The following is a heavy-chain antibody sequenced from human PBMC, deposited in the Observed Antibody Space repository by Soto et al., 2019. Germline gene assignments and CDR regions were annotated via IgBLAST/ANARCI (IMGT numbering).Heavy chain of an antibody. CDR2: MNPNSGNT. V-gene: IGHV1-8*01. CDR1: GYTFTSYD. CDR3: ARVNRVEADGKFYYGMDV. Sequence: ASVKVSCKASGYTFTSYDINWVRQATGQGLEWMGWMNPNSGNTGYAQKFQGRVTMTRNTSISTAYMALSSLRSEDTAVYYCARVNRVEADGKFYYGMDVWGQGTTVTVSS. D-gene: IGHD6-13*01. J-gene: IGHJ6*02.